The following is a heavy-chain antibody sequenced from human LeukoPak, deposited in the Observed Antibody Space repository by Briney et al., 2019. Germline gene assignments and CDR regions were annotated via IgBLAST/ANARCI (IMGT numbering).Heavy chain of an antibody. CDR2: ISGSGGST. J-gene: IGHJ3*02. V-gene: IGHV3-23*01. Sequence: HPGGSLRLSCAASGFTFSSYAMSWVRQAPGKGLEWVSVISGSGGSTYYADSVKGRFSISRDNSKNTLYLQMSSPRAEDTAVYYCAKDNVDTAMVRAAFDIWGQGTMVTVSS. CDR1: GFTFSSYA. CDR3: AKDNVDTAMVRAAFDI. D-gene: IGHD5-18*01.